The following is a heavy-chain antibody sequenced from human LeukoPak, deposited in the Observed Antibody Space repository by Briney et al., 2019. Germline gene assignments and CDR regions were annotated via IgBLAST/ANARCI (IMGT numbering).Heavy chain of an antibody. D-gene: IGHD5-24*01. CDR2: ISSSSSYI. J-gene: IGHJ6*03. Sequence: GGSLRLSCAASGFTFSSYSMNWVRQAPGKGLEWVSSISSSSSYIYYADSVKGRFTISRDNAKRSLYLQMNSLRAEDTAVYYCAREGDGDRFYYYYIDVWGKGTTVTVSS. V-gene: IGHV3-21*01. CDR3: AREGDGDRFYYYYIDV. CDR1: GFTFSSYS.